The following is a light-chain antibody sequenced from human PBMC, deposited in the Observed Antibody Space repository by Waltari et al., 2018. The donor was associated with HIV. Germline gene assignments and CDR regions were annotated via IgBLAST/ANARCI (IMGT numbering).Light chain of an antibody. CDR3: CSYAGSTTV. J-gene: IGLJ2*01. CDR1: STGIGAYNF. Sequence: SALTQPASVSGSPAQSITTSCTGTSTGIGAYNFVSWYQQHPGKAPKLMIHEVGKRPSGVSTRFSGSKSGNTASLTISGLQAEDEADYSCCSYAGSTTVFGGGTKLTVL. CDR2: EVG. V-gene: IGLV2-23*02.